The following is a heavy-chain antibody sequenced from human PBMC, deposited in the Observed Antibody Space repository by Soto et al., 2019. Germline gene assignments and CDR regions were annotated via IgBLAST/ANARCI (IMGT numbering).Heavy chain of an antibody. Sequence: QLQLQESGPGLARPSETLSLTCAVSGGSISSSSYFWAWIRQPPGKGLEWIGSIDYRGSTYSNPSLKNRVAISLDTSKNHFSLKLVSVTAADTALYYCSRRAPEGFDPWGQGTLVTVSS. V-gene: IGHV4-39*02. CDR1: GGSISSSSYF. CDR3: SRRAPEGFDP. CDR2: IDYRGST. J-gene: IGHJ5*02.